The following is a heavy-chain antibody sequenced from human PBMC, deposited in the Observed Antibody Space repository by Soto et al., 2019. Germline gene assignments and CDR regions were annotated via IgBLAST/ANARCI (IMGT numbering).Heavy chain of an antibody. CDR1: GFTFSAYA. J-gene: IGHJ5*02. CDR2: VSRGGPYT. V-gene: IGHV3-23*01. CDR3: VKYTMTEELGGS. D-gene: IGHD4-17*01. Sequence: EVQLLESGGDLVRPGGSLRLSCSASGFTFSAYAMGWVRQAPGKGLEWVAGVSRGGPYTFYADSVRGRFTISRGNSRVTLYLEMNALRAEDTAVYFCVKYTMTEELGGSWGQGVLVTVSS.